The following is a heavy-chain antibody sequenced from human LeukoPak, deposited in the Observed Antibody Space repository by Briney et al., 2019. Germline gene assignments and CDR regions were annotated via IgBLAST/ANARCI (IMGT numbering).Heavy chain of an antibody. CDR3: AINPHYYDSSGYYMGFAFDI. CDR2: IIPIFGTA. CDR1: GGTFSSYA. V-gene: IGHV1-69*05. D-gene: IGHD3-22*01. Sequence: ASVKVSCKASGGTFSSYAISWVRQAPGQGLEWMGGIIPIFGTANYAQKFQGRVTITTDESTSTAYMELSSLRSEDTAVYYCAINPHYYDSSGYYMGFAFDIWGQGTMVTVSS. J-gene: IGHJ3*02.